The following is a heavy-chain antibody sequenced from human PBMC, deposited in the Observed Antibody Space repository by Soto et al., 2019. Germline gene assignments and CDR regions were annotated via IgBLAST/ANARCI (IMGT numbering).Heavy chain of an antibody. CDR2: ISSSGNII. CDR3: AKMSSENYYDPVFS. J-gene: IGHJ4*02. Sequence: QVQLVESGGGLVKTGGSLRIVCEASGFTFSDYYMSWVRQAPGKGLEWVSYISSSGNIIYYADSVKGRFTISRDNAKNSVYLQMNSLTAEDTCLYFCAKMSSENYYDPVFSWGQGTLVTVSS. V-gene: IGHV3-11*01. D-gene: IGHD3-22*01. CDR1: GFTFSDYY.